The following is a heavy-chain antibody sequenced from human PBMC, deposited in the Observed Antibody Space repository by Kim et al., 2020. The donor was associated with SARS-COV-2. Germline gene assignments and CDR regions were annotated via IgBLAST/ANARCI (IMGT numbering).Heavy chain of an antibody. CDR3: ASGITMVRGAFPQGALAFDI. Sequence: SETLSLTCTVSGGSISSSSYYWGWIRQPPGKGLEWIGSIYYSGSTYYNPSLKSRVTISVDTSKNQFSLKLSSVTAADTAVYYCASGITMVRGAFPQGALAFDIWGQGTMVTVSS. J-gene: IGHJ3*02. CDR2: IYYSGST. CDR1: GGSISSSSYY. V-gene: IGHV4-39*01. D-gene: IGHD3-10*01.